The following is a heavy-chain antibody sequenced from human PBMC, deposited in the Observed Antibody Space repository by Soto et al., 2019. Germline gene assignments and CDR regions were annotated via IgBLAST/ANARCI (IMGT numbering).Heavy chain of an antibody. D-gene: IGHD3-3*01. CDR3: ARGKSVGDFWSGYFDY. Sequence: GGSLRLSCAASGFTFSSYWMSWVRQAPGKGLEWVASIMKDGSTKYYVDSVKGRFTISRDNAKNSLYLQMNSLGADDTAVYYCARGKSVGDFWSGYFDYWGQGTLVTVSS. J-gene: IGHJ4*02. CDR1: GFTFSSYW. CDR2: IMKDGSTK. V-gene: IGHV3-7*01.